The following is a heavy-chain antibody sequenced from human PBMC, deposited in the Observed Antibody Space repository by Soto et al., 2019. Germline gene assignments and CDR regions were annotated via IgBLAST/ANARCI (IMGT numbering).Heavy chain of an antibody. CDR1: KFTVINNY. V-gene: IGHV3-53*01. CDR3: AGDARDYGTPRY. D-gene: IGHD3-10*01. CDR2: IYSGGST. J-gene: IGHJ4*02. Sequence: PVGSLRLSCAASKFTVINNYMTWVRQAPGKGLEWVSVIYSGGSTYYADSVKGRFTISRDNSKNTLYLQMNSLRAEDTAVYYCAGDARDYGTPRYWGQGTLVTVSS.